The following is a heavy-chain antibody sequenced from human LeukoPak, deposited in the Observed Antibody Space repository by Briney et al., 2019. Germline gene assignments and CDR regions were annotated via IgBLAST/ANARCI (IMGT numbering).Heavy chain of an antibody. V-gene: IGHV3-23*01. CDR3: ARGITIFGVVTAPDY. CDR1: GFTFSSYA. Sequence: GGSLRLSCAASGFTFSSYAMSWVRQAPGKGLEWVSAISGSGGSTYYADSVKGRFTISRDNSKNTLYLQMNSLRAEDTAVYYCARGITIFGVVTAPDYWGQGTLVTVSS. CDR2: ISGSGGST. J-gene: IGHJ4*02. D-gene: IGHD3-3*01.